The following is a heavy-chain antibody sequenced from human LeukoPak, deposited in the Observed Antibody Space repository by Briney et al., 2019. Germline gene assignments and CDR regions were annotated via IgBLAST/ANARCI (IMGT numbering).Heavy chain of an antibody. CDR3: ARDRIAAAGTHYFDY. CDR2: IYYSGST. D-gene: IGHD6-13*01. J-gene: IGHJ4*02. Sequence: SETLSLPFTVSGGSISSGGYYWSWIRPHPGKGLEWIGYIYYSGSTYYNPSLKSRVTISVDTSKNQFSLKLSSVTAADTAVYYCARDRIAAAGTHYFDYWGQGTLVTVSS. V-gene: IGHV4-31*03. CDR1: GGSISSGGYY.